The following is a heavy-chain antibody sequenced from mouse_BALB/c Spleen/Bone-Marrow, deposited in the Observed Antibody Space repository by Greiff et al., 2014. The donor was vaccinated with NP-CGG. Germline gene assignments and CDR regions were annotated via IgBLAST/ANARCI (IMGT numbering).Heavy chain of an antibody. CDR3: TRRDRYDYYAMDY. Sequence: QVQLQQSGAELVRPGASVKLSCKASGYTFTSYWINWVKQRPGQGLEWIGSIYPSDSYTNYNQKFKDKATLAVDKSSSTAYMQLSSPTSEDSAVYYCTRRDRYDYYAMDYWGQGTSVTVSS. V-gene: IGHV1-69*02. CDR1: GYTFTSYW. D-gene: IGHD2-14*01. J-gene: IGHJ4*01. CDR2: IYPSDSYT.